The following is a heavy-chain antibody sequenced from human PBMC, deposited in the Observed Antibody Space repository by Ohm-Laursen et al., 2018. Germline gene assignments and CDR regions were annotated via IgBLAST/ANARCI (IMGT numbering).Heavy chain of an antibody. J-gene: IGHJ4*02. V-gene: IGHV3-30*18. CDR1: GFTFSSFG. CDR3: AKDGDAIFTAYYFDY. Sequence: SSLRLSCAASGFTFSSFGMHWVRQAPGKGLEWVAIISYDGSYKYYTDSVKGRFTISRDNSKNTLYLQMNSLRAEDTAVYYCAKDGDAIFTAYYFDYWGQGTLVTVSS. CDR2: ISYDGSYK. D-gene: IGHD3-9*01.